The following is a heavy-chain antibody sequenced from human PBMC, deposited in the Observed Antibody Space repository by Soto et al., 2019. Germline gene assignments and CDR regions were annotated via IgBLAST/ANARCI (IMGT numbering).Heavy chain of an antibody. V-gene: IGHV2-26*01. D-gene: IGHD3-9*01. CDR1: GFSLTTGKMG. CDR2: IFSDNER. J-gene: IGHJ6*02. Sequence: ESGPTLVNPTETLTLTCTVSGFSLTTGKMGVSWIRQPPGKALEWLAHIFSDNERSYSTSLQGRLTISKDNSGSQVVLSMTNVDPVDTATYYCARMKVDSYQFCYAMDVWGQGTTVTVSS. CDR3: ARMKVDSYQFCYAMDV.